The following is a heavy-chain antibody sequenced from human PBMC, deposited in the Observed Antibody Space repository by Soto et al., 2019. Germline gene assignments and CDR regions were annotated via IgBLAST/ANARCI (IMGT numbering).Heavy chain of an antibody. Sequence: SCKASGGTFSSYAMSWVRQAPGKGLEWVAVISYDGSNKYYADSVKGRFTISRDNSKNTLYLQMNSLRAEDTAVYYCARDVESGSSQYYYYYYGMDVWGQGTTVTVSS. CDR3: ARDVESGSSQYYYYYYGMDV. CDR2: ISYDGSNK. CDR1: GGTFSSYA. J-gene: IGHJ6*02. D-gene: IGHD1-26*01. V-gene: IGHV3-30-3*01.